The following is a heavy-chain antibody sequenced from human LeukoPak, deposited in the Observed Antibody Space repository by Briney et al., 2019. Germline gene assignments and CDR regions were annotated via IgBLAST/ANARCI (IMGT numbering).Heavy chain of an antibody. J-gene: IGHJ4*02. D-gene: IGHD3-22*01. CDR3: ANTYYYDSSGYGVGY. CDR2: INSDGSST. CDR1: GFTVSSNY. V-gene: IGHV3-74*01. Sequence: GGSLRLSCAASGFTVSSNYMSWVRQAPGKGLVWVSRINSDGSSTSYADSVKGRFTISRDNAKNTLYLQMNSLRAEDTAVYYCANTYYYDSSGYGVGYWGQGTLVTVSS.